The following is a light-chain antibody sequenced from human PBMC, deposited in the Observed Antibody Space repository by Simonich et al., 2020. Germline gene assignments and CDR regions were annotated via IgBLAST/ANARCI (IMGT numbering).Light chain of an antibody. CDR1: QSVLYSSNNKNY. Sequence: TINCKSSQSVLYSSNNKNYLAWYQQKPGQPPKLLIYWASTRESGVPDRFSGSGSGTDFTLTISSLQPEDFATYYCQQANSFPLTFGGGTKVEIK. J-gene: IGKJ4*01. CDR2: WAS. CDR3: QQANSFPLT. V-gene: IGKV4-1*01.